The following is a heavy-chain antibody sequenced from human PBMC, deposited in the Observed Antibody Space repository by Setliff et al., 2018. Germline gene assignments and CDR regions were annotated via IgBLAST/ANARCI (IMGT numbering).Heavy chain of an antibody. V-gene: IGHV3-23*01. CDR2: ISGSGGST. Sequence: GGSLRLSCAASRFTFSSYAMSWVRQAPGKGLEWVSAISGSGGSTYYADSVKGRFTISRDNSKNTLYLQMNSLRAEDTAVYYCAKNGFGVVALGVNNWFDPWGQGTLVTVS. J-gene: IGHJ5*02. D-gene: IGHD3-10*01. CDR1: RFTFSSYA. CDR3: AKNGFGVVALGVNNWFDP.